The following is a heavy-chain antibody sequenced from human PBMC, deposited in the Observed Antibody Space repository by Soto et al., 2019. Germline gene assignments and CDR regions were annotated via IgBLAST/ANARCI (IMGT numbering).Heavy chain of an antibody. CDR3: AKDQESIVGATNENYYYGMDV. J-gene: IGHJ6*02. CDR2: ISYDGSNK. V-gene: IGHV3-30*18. CDR1: GFTFSSYG. D-gene: IGHD1-26*01. Sequence: GGSLRLSCAASGFTFSSYGMHWVRQAPGKGLEWVAVISYDGSNKYYADSVKGRFTISRDNSKNTLYLQMNNLRAEDTAVYYCAKDQESIVGATNENYYYGMDVWGQGTTVTVSS.